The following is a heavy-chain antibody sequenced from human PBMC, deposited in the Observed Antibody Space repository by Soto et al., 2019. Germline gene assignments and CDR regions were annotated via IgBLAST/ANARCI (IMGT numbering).Heavy chain of an antibody. D-gene: IGHD4-17*01. V-gene: IGHV3-21*01. CDR3: AREFETTAFDI. CDR2: ISSSSSYI. J-gene: IGHJ3*02. Sequence: GGSLRLSCAASGFTFSSYSMNWVRQAPGKGLEWVSSISSSSSYIYYADSVKGRFTISRDNAKNSLYLQMNSLRAEDTAVYYCAREFETTAFDIWGQGTMVTVSS. CDR1: GFTFSSYS.